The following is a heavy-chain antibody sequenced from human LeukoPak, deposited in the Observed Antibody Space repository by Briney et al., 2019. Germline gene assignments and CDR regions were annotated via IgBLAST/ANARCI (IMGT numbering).Heavy chain of an antibody. J-gene: IGHJ3*02. Sequence: SETLSLTCTVSGGSINSYYWSWIRQPPGKGLEWIGYIYYSGTTNYNPSLRSRVTISVDTSKNQFSLKLNSVTAADTAVYYCARRVAVAASHDAFDIWGQGTMVTVSS. D-gene: IGHD6-19*01. CDR1: GGSINSYY. CDR3: ARRVAVAASHDAFDI. V-gene: IGHV4-59*08. CDR2: IYYSGTT.